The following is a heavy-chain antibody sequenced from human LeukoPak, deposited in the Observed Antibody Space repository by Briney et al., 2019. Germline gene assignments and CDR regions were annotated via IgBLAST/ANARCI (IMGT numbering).Heavy chain of an antibody. J-gene: IGHJ5*02. Sequence: ASVKLSCTASGYTFISYGMSWVRQAPGQGLEWMGWINTYNGNTDYAQKLQGRVTMTRDTSTSTAYMELRSLRSDDTAVYYCARDLAAAGGTAYNWFDPWGQGTLVTVSS. D-gene: IGHD6-13*01. CDR2: INTYNGNT. CDR1: GYTFISYG. CDR3: ARDLAAAGGTAYNWFDP. V-gene: IGHV1-18*01.